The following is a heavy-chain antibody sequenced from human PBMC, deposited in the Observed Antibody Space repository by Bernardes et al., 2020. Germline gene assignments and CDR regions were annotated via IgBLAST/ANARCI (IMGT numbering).Heavy chain of an antibody. CDR1: GFTFSSSA. Sequence: GGSLRLSCAASGFTFSSSAMSWVRQAPGKGLEWVSAISGSGGSTYYADSVKGRFTISRDNSKNTLYLQMNSLRAEDTAVYYCAKVWFRERGGYYYGMDVWGQGTTVTVSS. D-gene: IGHD3-10*01. CDR2: ISGSGGST. V-gene: IGHV3-23*01. J-gene: IGHJ6*02. CDR3: AKVWFRERGGYYYGMDV.